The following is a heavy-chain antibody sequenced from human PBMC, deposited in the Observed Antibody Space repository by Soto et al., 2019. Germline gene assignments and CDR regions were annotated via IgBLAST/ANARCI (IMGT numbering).Heavy chain of an antibody. CDR2: IYYSGST. D-gene: IGHD6-19*01. CDR3: ARDNEQWRGDHWFDH. J-gene: IGHJ5*02. CDR1: GGSISSSSYY. V-gene: IGHV4-39*07. Sequence: SETLSVTSPAAGGSISSSSYYWGWIRQPPGKGLEWIGSIYYSGSTYYNPSLKSRVTISVDTSKNQFSLKLKYVTAADTAVYYCARDNEQWRGDHWFDHWGQGALVTVSS.